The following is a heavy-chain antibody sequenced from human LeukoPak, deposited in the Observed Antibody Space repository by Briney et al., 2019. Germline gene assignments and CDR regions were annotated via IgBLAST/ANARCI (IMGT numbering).Heavy chain of an antibody. D-gene: IGHD5-12*01. CDR2: ISWNSGSI. CDR1: GLTFDDYA. Sequence: PGGSLRLSCVASGLTFDDYAMHWDRQAPGKGLEWVSGISWNSGSIVYADSVKGRFTISRDNAKNSLYLQMNSLRAEDTALYYCAKASGGYDSGLVYNWFDPWGQGTLVTVSS. J-gene: IGHJ5*02. V-gene: IGHV3-9*01. CDR3: AKASGGYDSGLVYNWFDP.